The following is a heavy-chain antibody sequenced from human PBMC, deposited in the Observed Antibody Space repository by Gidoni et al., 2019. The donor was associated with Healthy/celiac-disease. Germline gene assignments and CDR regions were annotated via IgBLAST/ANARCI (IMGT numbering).Heavy chain of an antibody. Sequence: EVQLVETGGGLIQPGGSLRLSCAASGFTVSSNYMSWVRQAPGKGLEWVSFIYSGGSTYYADSVKGRFTISRDNSKNTLYLQMNSLRAEDTAVYYCARESIAAAGYYYYGMDVWGQGTTVTVSS. CDR1: GFTVSSNY. J-gene: IGHJ6*02. D-gene: IGHD6-13*01. CDR2: IYSGGST. CDR3: ARESIAAAGYYYYGMDV. V-gene: IGHV3-53*02.